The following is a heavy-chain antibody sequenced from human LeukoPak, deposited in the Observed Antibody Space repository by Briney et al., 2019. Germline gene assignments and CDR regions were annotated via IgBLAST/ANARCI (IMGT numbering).Heavy chain of an antibody. V-gene: IGHV3-11*01. D-gene: IGHD3-10*01. Sequence: PGGSLRLSCAASGFTFSDYYMSWIRQAPGKGLEWVSYISSSGSTIYYADSVKGRFTISRDNAKNSLYLQMNSLRAEDTAVYYRARVSYYGSGSPLDYWGQGTLVTVSS. CDR3: ARVSYYGSGSPLDY. CDR1: GFTFSDYY. CDR2: ISSSGSTI. J-gene: IGHJ4*02.